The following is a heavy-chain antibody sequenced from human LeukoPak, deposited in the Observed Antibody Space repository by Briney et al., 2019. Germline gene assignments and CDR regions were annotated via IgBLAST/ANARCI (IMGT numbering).Heavy chain of an antibody. J-gene: IGHJ4*01. Sequence: GGTLRLSCAASGFTFSTYGMTWVRLAPGKGLEWVSAISNSGGRTYYADSVRGRFTISRDNSKNTLYLQMNSLRAEDTAVYYCAKDRLRFCTGGNCYSPVDYWGQGILVTVSS. CDR3: AKDRLRFCTGGNCYSPVDY. D-gene: IGHD2-15*01. V-gene: IGHV3-23*01. CDR2: ISNSGGRT. CDR1: GFTFSTYG.